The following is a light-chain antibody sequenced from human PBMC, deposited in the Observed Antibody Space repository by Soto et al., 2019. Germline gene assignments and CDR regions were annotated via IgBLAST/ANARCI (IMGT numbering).Light chain of an antibody. CDR3: SSYTSSSTLEV. CDR1: SSDVGGYNF. CDR2: EVS. V-gene: IGLV2-14*01. J-gene: IGLJ3*02. Sequence: QSALTQPASVSGSPGQSLTISCTGTSSDVGGYNFVSWYQQHPGKAPKLMISEVSNRPSGVSNRVSVSKSGNTASLTISGLQAADEAVYYCSSYTSSSTLEVFGGGTKLTVL.